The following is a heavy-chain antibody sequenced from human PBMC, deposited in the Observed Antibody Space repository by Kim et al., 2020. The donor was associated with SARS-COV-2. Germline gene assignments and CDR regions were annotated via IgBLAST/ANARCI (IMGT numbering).Heavy chain of an antibody. CDR2: T. CDR3: AREMTHSTRTDY. D-gene: IGHD6-13*01. V-gene: IGHV3-74*01. Sequence: TRDADSVKGRFTISRDNAKNTLYLQMNSLRAEDTAVYYCAREMTHSTRTDYWGQGTLVTVSS. J-gene: IGHJ4*02.